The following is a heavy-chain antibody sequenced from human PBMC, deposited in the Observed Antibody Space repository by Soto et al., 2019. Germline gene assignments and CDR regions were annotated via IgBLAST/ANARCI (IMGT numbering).Heavy chain of an antibody. CDR3: ARTGLQAGPATSYYSGLDV. D-gene: IGHD1-1*01. J-gene: IGHJ6*02. V-gene: IGHV3-33*01. CDR2: IWHDGTNK. CDR1: GFTFNSFG. Sequence: QVQLVESGGGVVQPGTSLRLSCEASGFTFNSFGMHWVRQAPGKGLEWVAMIWHDGTNKYYVDSVKGRFTISRDNSKDTLYLQMNNLRAEDTAVYYCARTGLQAGPATSYYSGLDVWGQGTTVTVSS.